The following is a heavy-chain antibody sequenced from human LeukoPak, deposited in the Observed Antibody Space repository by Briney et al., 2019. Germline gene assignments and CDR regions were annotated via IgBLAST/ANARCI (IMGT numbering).Heavy chain of an antibody. CDR1: GGTFSSYA. V-gene: IGHV1-69*13. J-gene: IGHJ6*02. D-gene: IGHD2-2*01. Sequence: SVKVSCKASGGTFSSYAISWVRQAPGQGLEWMGGIIPIFGTANYAQKFQGRVTITADESTSPAYMELSSLRSEDTAVYYCATSLEADPYCSSTSCYGSYYYYGMDVWGQGTTVTVSS. CDR2: IIPIFGTA. CDR3: ATSLEADPYCSSTSCYGSYYYYGMDV.